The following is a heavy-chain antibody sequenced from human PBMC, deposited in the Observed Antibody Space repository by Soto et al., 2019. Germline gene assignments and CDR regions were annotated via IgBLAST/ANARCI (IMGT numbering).Heavy chain of an antibody. V-gene: IGHV4-59*01. CDR3: TRGLVDSSPPYTYHGMDV. J-gene: IGHJ6*02. CDR2: LYYGRSA. CDR1: GDSISSYY. Sequence: SETLSLTCAVSGDSISSYYCMWIRQPPGKALESIGYLYYGRSANYNPSLKSRVTMSVDTSTNQCSLTLSSMTAADTAVYYCTRGLVDSSPPYTYHGMDVWGQGTTVTVSS. D-gene: IGHD3-9*01.